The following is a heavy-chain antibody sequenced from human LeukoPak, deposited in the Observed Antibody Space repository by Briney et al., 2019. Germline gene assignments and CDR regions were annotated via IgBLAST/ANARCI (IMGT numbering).Heavy chain of an antibody. CDR2: ISYDGSNK. V-gene: IGHV3-30*03. J-gene: IGHJ3*02. Sequence: GGSLRLSCAASGFTFSSYGMLWVRQAPGKGLEWVAVISYDGSNKYYADSVKGRFTISRDNSKNTLYLQMNSLRAEDTAVYYCARFYGLHAFDIWGQGTMVTVSS. D-gene: IGHD4-17*01. CDR3: ARFYGLHAFDI. CDR1: GFTFSSYG.